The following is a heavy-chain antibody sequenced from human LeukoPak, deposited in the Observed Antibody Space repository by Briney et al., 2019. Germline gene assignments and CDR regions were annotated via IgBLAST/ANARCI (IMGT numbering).Heavy chain of an antibody. J-gene: IGHJ3*02. D-gene: IGHD6-13*01. CDR2: IYYSGST. CDR3: ARSGPDYSSSRKDAFDI. CDR1: GGSISSGGYY. Sequence: KPSQTLSLTCTVSGGSISSGGYYWSWIRQHPGKGLEWIGYIYYSGSTYYNPSLKSRVTISVDTSKNQFSLKLSSVTAADTAVYYCARSGPDYSSSRKDAFDIWGQGTMVTVSS. V-gene: IGHV4-31*03.